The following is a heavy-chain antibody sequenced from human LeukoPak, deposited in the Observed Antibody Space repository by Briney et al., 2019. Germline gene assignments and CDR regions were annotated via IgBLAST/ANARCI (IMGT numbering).Heavy chain of an antibody. J-gene: IGHJ4*02. CDR2: FDPEDGET. V-gene: IGHV1-24*01. D-gene: IGHD4-23*01. Sequence: ASVKVSCKVSGYTLTELSMHWVRQAPGKGLEWMGGFDPEDGETIYAQKFQGRVTMTEDTSTDTAYMELSSLRSEDTAVYYCATAPSTVVPAMVPYYFDYWGQGTLVTVSP. CDR1: GYTLTELS. CDR3: ATAPSTVVPAMVPYYFDY.